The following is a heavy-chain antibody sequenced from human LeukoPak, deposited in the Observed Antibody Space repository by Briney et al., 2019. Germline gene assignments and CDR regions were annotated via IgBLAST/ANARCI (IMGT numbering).Heavy chain of an antibody. CDR3: ARVQGSPY. V-gene: IGHV3-21*01. CDR1: GSXFSDYT. J-gene: IGHJ4*02. Sequence: PGGSLRLSCAASGSXFSDYTLNWVRQPPGKGLEWLSSITGDSTYIYYADSVKGRFTVSRDNARNSLYLRINGLGADDTAVYYCARVQGSPYWGQGTLVTVSS. CDR2: ITGDSTYI.